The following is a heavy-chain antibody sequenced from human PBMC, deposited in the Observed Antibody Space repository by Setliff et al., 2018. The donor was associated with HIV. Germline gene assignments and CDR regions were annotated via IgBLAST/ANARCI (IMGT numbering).Heavy chain of an antibody. J-gene: IGHJ4*02. CDR3: ATLRSNWYPY. CDR1: GYTFRNYA. D-gene: IGHD6-13*01. CDR2: INAGNGNT. Sequence: GASVKVSCKASGYTFRNYAIHWVRQAPGQRLEWMGWINAGNGNTKYAQKFQGRVTITRDTSASTAYMELSSLTSEDTAVYYCATLRSNWYPYWGQGTLVTVSS. V-gene: IGHV1-3*01.